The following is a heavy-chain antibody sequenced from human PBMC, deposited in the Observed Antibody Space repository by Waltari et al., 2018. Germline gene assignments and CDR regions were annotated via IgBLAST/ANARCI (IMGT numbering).Heavy chain of an antibody. J-gene: IGHJ5*02. CDR1: GYSISSGYY. V-gene: IGHV4-38-2*01. D-gene: IGHD1-26*01. Sequence: QVQLQESGPGLLKPSETLSLTCAVSGYSISSGYYWGWIRQPPEGGLEWIGSMYHSGNTYYNPSLKIRVTMSRDTSKNLFSLKLSSVTTADTAVYYCARVHSVGYAQAGWFDPWGQGTLVTVSS. CDR2: MYHSGNT. CDR3: ARVHSVGYAQAGWFDP.